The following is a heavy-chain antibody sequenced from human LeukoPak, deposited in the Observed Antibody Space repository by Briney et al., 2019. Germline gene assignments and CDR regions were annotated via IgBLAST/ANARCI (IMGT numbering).Heavy chain of an antibody. CDR2: IIPIFGTA. Sequence: SVKVACKASGGTFSSYAISWVRQAPGQGLDWMGGIIPIFGTANYAQKFQGRVTITADESTSTAYMELSSLRSEDTAVYYCARSPDDFWSGYENWFDPWGQGTLVTVSS. J-gene: IGHJ5*02. CDR3: ARSPDDFWSGYENWFDP. CDR1: GGTFSSYA. D-gene: IGHD3-3*01. V-gene: IGHV1-69*13.